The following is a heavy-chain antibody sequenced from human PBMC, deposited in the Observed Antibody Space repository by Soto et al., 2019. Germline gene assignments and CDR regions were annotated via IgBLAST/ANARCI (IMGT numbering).Heavy chain of an antibody. CDR2: IWNDGSNK. CDR3: VGDAWHIAAADYCFDY. CDR1: GFRFSSYG. V-gene: IGHV3-33*01. J-gene: IGHJ4*02. Sequence: QVQLVESGGGVVQPGRSLRLSCVASGFRFSSYGMHWVRQAPGKGLEWVAIIWNDGSNKYYADSVKGRFTISRDNSKNTLFLQINSLRAENTAVYYCVGDAWHIAAADYCFDYWGQGALVTVSS. D-gene: IGHD6-13*01.